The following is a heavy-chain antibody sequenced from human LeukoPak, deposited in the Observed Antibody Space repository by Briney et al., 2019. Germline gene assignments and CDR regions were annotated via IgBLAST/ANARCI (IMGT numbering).Heavy chain of an antibody. D-gene: IGHD3-9*01. CDR2: ISGSGGST. J-gene: IGHJ3*02. Sequence: GGSLRLSCAASGFTFSSYGMSWVRQAPGKGLEWVSAISGSGGSTYYADSVKGRFTISRDNSKNTLYLQMNSLRAEDTAVYYCAKDWSYDILTGYRAPHDAFDIWGQGTMVTVSS. CDR3: AKDWSYDILTGYRAPHDAFDI. V-gene: IGHV3-23*01. CDR1: GFTFSSYG.